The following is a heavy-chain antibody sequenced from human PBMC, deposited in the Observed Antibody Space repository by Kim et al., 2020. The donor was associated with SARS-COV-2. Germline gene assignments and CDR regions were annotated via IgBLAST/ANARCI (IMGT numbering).Heavy chain of an antibody. J-gene: IGHJ3*02. Sequence: SETLSLTCTVSGGSISSSSYYWGWIRQPPGKGLEWIGSIYYSGSTYYNPSLKSRVTISVDTSKNQFSLKLSSVTAADTAVYYCARDIVAAERSAFDIWGQGTMVTVSS. V-gene: IGHV4-39*07. D-gene: IGHD6-13*01. CDR2: IYYSGST. CDR3: ARDIVAAERSAFDI. CDR1: GGSISSSSYY.